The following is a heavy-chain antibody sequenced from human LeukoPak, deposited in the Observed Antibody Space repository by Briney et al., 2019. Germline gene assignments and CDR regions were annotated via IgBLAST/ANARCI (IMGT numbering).Heavy chain of an antibody. CDR1: GGSISSYY. J-gene: IGHJ5*02. Sequence: SETLSLTCTVSGGSISSYYWSWIRQPPGKGLEWIGDIYYSGSTNYNPSLKSRVTISVDTSKNQFSLKLSSVTAADTAVYYCARHRYSSSWYYGELDPWGQGTLVTVSS. V-gene: IGHV4-59*08. D-gene: IGHD6-13*01. CDR2: IYYSGST. CDR3: ARHRYSSSWYYGELDP.